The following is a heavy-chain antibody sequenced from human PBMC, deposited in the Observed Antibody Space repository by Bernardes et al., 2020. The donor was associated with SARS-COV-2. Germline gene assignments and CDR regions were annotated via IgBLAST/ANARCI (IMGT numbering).Heavy chain of an antibody. J-gene: IGHJ6*02. V-gene: IGHV1-24*01. D-gene: IGHD6-19*01. CDR3: VISVAVTGTPTLYYYYYGMDV. CDR1: GYTLTELS. Sequence: ASVKVSCQVSGYTLTELSMHWVRQAPGKRLEWMGGFDPEDGETIYAQKFQGRVTMTEDTSTDTAYMELSSLRSEYTAVYYCVISVAVTGTPTLYYYYYGMDVWGQGTTVTVSS. CDR2: FDPEDGET.